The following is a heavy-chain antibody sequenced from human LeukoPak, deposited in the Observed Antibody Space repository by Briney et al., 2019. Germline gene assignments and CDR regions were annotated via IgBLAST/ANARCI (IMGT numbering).Heavy chain of an antibody. V-gene: IGHV3-21*01. D-gene: IGHD2-2*01. Sequence: PGGSLRLSCAASGCTFSSYSMNWVRQAPGKGLEWVSSISSSSSYIYYADSVKGRFTISRDNAKNSLYLQMNSLRAEDTAVYYCARDRCSSTSCSFDYWGQGTLVTVSS. CDR1: GCTFSSYS. CDR2: ISSSSSYI. J-gene: IGHJ4*02. CDR3: ARDRCSSTSCSFDY.